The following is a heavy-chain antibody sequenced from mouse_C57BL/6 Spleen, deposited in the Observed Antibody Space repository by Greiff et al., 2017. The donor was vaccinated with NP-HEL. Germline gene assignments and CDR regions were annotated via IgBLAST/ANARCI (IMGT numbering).Heavy chain of an antibody. J-gene: IGHJ4*01. Sequence: QVQLQQPGAELVKPGASVKMSCKASGYTFTSYWITWVKQRPGQGLEWIGDIYPGSGSTNYNEKFKSKATLTVDTSSSTAYMQLSSLTSEDSAVYYCARRDYGSRGAMDYWGQRTSVTVSS. V-gene: IGHV1-55*01. D-gene: IGHD1-1*01. CDR1: GYTFTSYW. CDR3: ARRDYGSRGAMDY. CDR2: IYPGSGST.